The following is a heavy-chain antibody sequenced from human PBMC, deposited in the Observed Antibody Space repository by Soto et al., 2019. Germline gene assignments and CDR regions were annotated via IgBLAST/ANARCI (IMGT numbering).Heavy chain of an antibody. J-gene: IGHJ4*02. D-gene: IGHD5-12*01. CDR2: ISAYNGDT. CDR1: GYTFTSYG. CDR3: ARGGRVGDGYNLAADY. V-gene: IGHV1-18*01. Sequence: GASVKVSCKASGYTFTSYGISWVRQAPGQGLEWMGWISAYNGDTNYAQKLQGRVTMTTDTSTSTAYMELRSLRSDDTAVYYCARGGRVGDGYNLAADYWGQGTLVTVSS.